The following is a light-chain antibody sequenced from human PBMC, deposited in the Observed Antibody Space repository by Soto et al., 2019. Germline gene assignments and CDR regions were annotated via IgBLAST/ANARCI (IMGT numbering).Light chain of an antibody. CDR3: QQRSNWPPWT. CDR2: GAS. V-gene: IGKV3-15*01. J-gene: IGKJ1*01. Sequence: EIVMTQSPATLSVSPGGRATLSCRASQSISDTLAWYQQKPGQAPRLLIHGASTRATGFPGRFSGSGSGTDFTLTISSLEPEDFAVYYCQQRSNWPPWTFGQGTKVDIK. CDR1: QSISDT.